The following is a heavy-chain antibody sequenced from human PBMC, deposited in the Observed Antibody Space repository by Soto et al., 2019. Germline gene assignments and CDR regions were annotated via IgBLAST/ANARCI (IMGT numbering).Heavy chain of an antibody. CDR2: IKYDGSET. Sequence: GGSLRLSCAASGFTFSTYLMSWVRQAPGKGLEWVANIKYDGSETYYVDSVKGRFTISRDNARNSLYLQMNSLRGEDTAVYYCARYSSAWGLWGQGTLVTVSS. V-gene: IGHV3-7*01. J-gene: IGHJ4*02. CDR1: GFTFSTYL. CDR3: ARYSSAWGL. D-gene: IGHD6-19*01.